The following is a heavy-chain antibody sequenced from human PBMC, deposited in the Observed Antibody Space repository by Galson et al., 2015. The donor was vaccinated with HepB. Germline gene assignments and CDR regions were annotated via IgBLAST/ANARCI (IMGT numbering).Heavy chain of an antibody. CDR2: IDPSDSYT. CDR1: GYSFTSYW. CDR3: ARHTGMVVAATNYYGMDV. J-gene: IGHJ6*02. D-gene: IGHD2-15*01. V-gene: IGHV5-10-1*01. Sequence: QSGAEVKKPGESLRISCKGSGYSFTSYWISWVRQMPGKGLEWMGRIDPSDSYTNYSPSFQGHVTISADKSISTAYLQWSSLKASDTAMYYCARHTGMVVAATNYYGMDVWGQGTTVTVSS.